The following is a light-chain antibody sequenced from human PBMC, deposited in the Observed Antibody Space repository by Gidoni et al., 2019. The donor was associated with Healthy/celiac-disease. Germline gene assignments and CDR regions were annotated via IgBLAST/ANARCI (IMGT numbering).Light chain of an antibody. J-gene: IGKJ5*01. V-gene: IGKV1-33*01. CDR2: DAS. CDR3: QQYDNLPIT. CDR1: QDISNY. Sequence: DLPMTQSPSSLSASVGDRVPITCQSSQDISNYLNWYQQKPGKAPKLLIYDASNLETGVQSRFSGSGSGTDFTFTISSLQPEDIATYYCQQYDNLPITFGQGTRLEIK.